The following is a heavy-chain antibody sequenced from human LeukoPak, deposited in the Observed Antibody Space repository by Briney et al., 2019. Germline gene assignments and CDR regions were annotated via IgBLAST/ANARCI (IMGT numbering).Heavy chain of an antibody. CDR1: GFTFSVAA. CDR2: IGASGEST. V-gene: IGHV3-23*01. Sequence: TGGSLRLSCAASGFTFSVAAMTWVRQAPGKGLEWVSLIGASGESTYYADSVKGRFTISRDNSKNTLYLQMNSLRAEDTAVYYCAKEPLSEGWFDPWGQGTLVTVSS. CDR3: AKEPLSEGWFDP. J-gene: IGHJ5*02. D-gene: IGHD2-15*01.